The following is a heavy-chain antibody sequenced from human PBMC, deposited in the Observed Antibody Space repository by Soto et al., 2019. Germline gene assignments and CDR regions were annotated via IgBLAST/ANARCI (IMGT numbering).Heavy chain of an antibody. D-gene: IGHD3-22*01. CDR2: ISAYNGNT. CDR1: RYTFTSYG. Sequence: GASVKVSCKASRYTFTSYGISWVRQAPGQGLEWMGWISAYNGNTNYAQKLQGRVTMTTDTSTSTAYMELRSLRSDDTAVYYCARVLGSSGYRKKDAFDIWGQGTMVTVSS. CDR3: ARVLGSSGYRKKDAFDI. V-gene: IGHV1-18*04. J-gene: IGHJ3*02.